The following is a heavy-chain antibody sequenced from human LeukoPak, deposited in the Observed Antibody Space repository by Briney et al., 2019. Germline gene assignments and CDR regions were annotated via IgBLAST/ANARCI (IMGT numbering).Heavy chain of an antibody. Sequence: GGSLRLSCVVSGFTFSESWMSWVRQAPGKGLEWVAVISYDGSNKYYADSVKGRFTISRDNSKNTLYLQMNSLRAEDTAVYYCAKDLILYYYDSSGPDYWGQGTLVTVSS. CDR2: ISYDGSNK. J-gene: IGHJ4*02. D-gene: IGHD3-22*01. CDR1: GFTFSESW. V-gene: IGHV3-30*18. CDR3: AKDLILYYYDSSGPDY.